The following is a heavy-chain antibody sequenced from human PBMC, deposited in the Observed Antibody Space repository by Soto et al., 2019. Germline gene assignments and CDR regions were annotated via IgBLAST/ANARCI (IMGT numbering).Heavy chain of an antibody. J-gene: IGHJ4*02. CDR2: ISYSGST. CDR1: GGSISSYY. D-gene: IGHD4-17*01. V-gene: IGHV4-59*01. CDR3: ARASPYGDYALDY. Sequence: ETLSLTCTVSGGSISSYYWIWIRQPPGKGLEWIGYISYSGSTNYNPSLKSRPTMSVDTSKNQFSLKLRSVTAADTAVYYCARASPYGDYALDYWGQGTLVTVSS.